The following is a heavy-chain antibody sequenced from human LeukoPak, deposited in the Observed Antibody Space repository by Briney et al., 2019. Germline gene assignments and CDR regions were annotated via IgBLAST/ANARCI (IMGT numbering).Heavy chain of an antibody. CDR2: ISASGGST. V-gene: IGHV3-64*04. Sequence: GGPLILCCSASGCTFSSYAMHWVRKAPGRGVEYVSAISASGGSTYYADSVKGRFTISRDNSRNTLYLQMSSLRAEDTDAYYCAKGTYDSRGHFDYWGQGNLVSVSS. J-gene: IGHJ4*02. CDR3: AKGTYDSRGHFDY. CDR1: GCTFSSYA. D-gene: IGHD3-22*01.